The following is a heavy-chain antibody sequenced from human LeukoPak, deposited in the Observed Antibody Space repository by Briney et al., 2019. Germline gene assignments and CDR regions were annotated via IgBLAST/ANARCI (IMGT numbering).Heavy chain of an antibody. CDR2: IYHNGAT. D-gene: IGHD6-13*01. V-gene: IGHV4-4*02. Sequence: SETLSLTCAVSGDSISNRNCWTWVRQPPGKGLEWIGEIYHNGATNYKPSLKSRVTMSLDKSKNQFSLKLNSVTAADTAVYYWGRDAGTSGYDSWGQGPLVTVSS. J-gene: IGHJ4*02. CDR1: GDSISNRNC. CDR3: GRDAGTSGYDS.